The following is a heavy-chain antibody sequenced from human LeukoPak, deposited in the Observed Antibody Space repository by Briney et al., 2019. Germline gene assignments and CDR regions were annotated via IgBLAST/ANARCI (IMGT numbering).Heavy chain of an antibody. Sequence: ASVKVSCKASGGTFSSYAISWVRQAPGQGLEWMGRIIPILGIANYAQKFQGRDTITADKSTSTAYMELSSLRSEDTAVYYRARPNSSSWYGDYYGMDVWGQGTTVTVSS. V-gene: IGHV1-69*04. D-gene: IGHD6-13*01. J-gene: IGHJ6*02. CDR2: IIPILGIA. CDR3: ARPNSSSWYGDYYGMDV. CDR1: GGTFSSYA.